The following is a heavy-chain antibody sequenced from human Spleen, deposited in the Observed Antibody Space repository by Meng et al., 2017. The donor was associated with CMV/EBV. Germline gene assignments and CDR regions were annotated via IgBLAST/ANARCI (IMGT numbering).Heavy chain of an antibody. V-gene: IGHV4-34*01. Sequence: SETLSLTRAVYDESFSGYYWSWIRQPPGKGLEWIGEINHSGTTNFNPSLRSRVTISVDTSKNQFSLKLSSVTAADTAVYYCARDQPYSSSVDYWGQGTLVTVSS. D-gene: IGHD6-6*01. CDR2: INHSGTT. CDR1: DESFSGYY. CDR3: ARDQPYSSSVDY. J-gene: IGHJ4*02.